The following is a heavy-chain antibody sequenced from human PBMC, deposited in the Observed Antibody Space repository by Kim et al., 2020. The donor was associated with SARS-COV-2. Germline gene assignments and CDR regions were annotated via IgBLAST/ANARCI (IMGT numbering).Heavy chain of an antibody. CDR2: GSN. J-gene: IGHJ4*02. CDR3: ARDRSEFDY. V-gene: IGHV4-59*01. D-gene: IGHD3-3*01. Sequence: GSNDYNPPLISRVTISVDTSKNQFSLKLSSVTAADTAIYYCARDRSEFDYWGQGTLVTVSS.